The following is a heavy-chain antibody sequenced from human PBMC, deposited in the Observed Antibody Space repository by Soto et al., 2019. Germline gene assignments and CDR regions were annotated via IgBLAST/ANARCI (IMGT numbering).Heavy chain of an antibody. CDR3: ASHPVRGGQPPSYYSDN. J-gene: IGHJ4*02. CDR1: GFTVSDNS. D-gene: IGHD3-10*02. Sequence: EVQLVESGGGLIQPGGSLRVSCTASGFTVSDNSMSWVRQAPGKGLEWVSTIYRGGSTYYADSVRGRFTVSRDSSKNILYLQMNSLRAEDTAVYYCASHPVRGGQPPSYYSDNWGQGTPVTVSS. CDR2: IYRGGST. V-gene: IGHV3-53*01.